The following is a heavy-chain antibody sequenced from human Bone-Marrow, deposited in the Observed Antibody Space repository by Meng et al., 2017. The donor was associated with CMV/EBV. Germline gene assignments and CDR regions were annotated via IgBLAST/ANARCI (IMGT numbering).Heavy chain of an antibody. J-gene: IGHJ6*02. CDR2: INHSGST. CDR1: GGSFSGYY. Sequence: SETLSLTCAVYGGSFSGYYWSWIRQPPGKGLEWIGEINHSGSTNYNPSLKSRVTISVDTSKNQFSLKLSSVTAADTAAYYCARDVAVAGTGGLYYYYYGMDVWGQGTTVTVSS. D-gene: IGHD6-19*01. CDR3: ARDVAVAGTGGLYYYYYGMDV. V-gene: IGHV4-34*01.